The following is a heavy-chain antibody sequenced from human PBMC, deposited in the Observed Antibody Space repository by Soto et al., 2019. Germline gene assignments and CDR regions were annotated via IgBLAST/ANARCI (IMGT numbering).Heavy chain of an antibody. CDR1: GDSVSSDSVA. Sequence: QSQTLSLTCVISGDSVSSDSVAWNWIRQSPSGGLEWLGRAYYRSKWYNEYSVTVQSRIIITPDTSKNQFSLHLSSVTPEDTAMYYCARDRSGNLGYFGMDVWGQGTMVTVSS. CDR2: AYYRSKWYN. J-gene: IGHJ6*02. V-gene: IGHV6-1*01. D-gene: IGHD2-21*01. CDR3: ARDRSGNLGYFGMDV.